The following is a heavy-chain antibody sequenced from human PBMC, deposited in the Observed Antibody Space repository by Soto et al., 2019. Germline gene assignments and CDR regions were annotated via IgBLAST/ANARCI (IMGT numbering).Heavy chain of an antibody. V-gene: IGHV4-4*02. J-gene: IGHJ4*02. Sequence: SETLSLTCAVSGASISSPNLWTLLRQPPGKGLECIGDIDHLGKTNHYNSSLKSRVTISLSKSQNQLSLRLTSVTAADTAVYFCANFIGEAGGIWGQGTLVTVSS. D-gene: IGHD6-19*01. CDR2: IDHLGKT. CDR1: GASISSPNL. CDR3: ANFIGEAGGI.